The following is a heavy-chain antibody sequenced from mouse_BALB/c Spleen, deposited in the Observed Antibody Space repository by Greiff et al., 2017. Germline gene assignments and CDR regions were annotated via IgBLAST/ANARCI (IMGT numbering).Heavy chain of an antibody. V-gene: IGHV1-7*01. CDR1: GYTFTSYW. D-gene: IGHD2-1*01. J-gene: IGHJ2*01. CDR2: INPSTGYT. Sequence: QVQLQQSGAELAKPGASVKMSCKASGYTFTSYWMHWVKQRPGQGLEWIGYINPSTGYTEYNQKFKDKATLTADKSSSTAYMQLSSLTSEDSAVYYCARGDVNYLYYFDYWGQGTTLTVSS. CDR3: ARGDVNYLYYFDY.